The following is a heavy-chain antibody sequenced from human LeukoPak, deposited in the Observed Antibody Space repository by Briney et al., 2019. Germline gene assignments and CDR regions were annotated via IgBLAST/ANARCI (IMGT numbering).Heavy chain of an antibody. J-gene: IGHJ4*02. CDR2: ISSSSSTI. V-gene: IGHV3-48*02. CDR3: ARGGEYYDILTGYYGFDY. CDR1: GFTFSSYS. Sequence: GGSLRLSCAASGFTFSSYSMNWVRQAPGKGLEWVSYISSSSSTIYYADSVKGRFTISRDNAKNSLYLQMNSLRDEDTAVYYWARGGEYYDILTGYYGFDYWGQRTLVTVSS. D-gene: IGHD3-9*01.